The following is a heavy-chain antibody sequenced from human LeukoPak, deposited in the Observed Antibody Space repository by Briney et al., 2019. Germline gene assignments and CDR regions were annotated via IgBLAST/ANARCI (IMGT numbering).Heavy chain of an antibody. D-gene: IGHD3-22*01. CDR3: ARDRWGSSGYFGY. CDR2: IYSGGST. CDR1: GFTVSSNY. V-gene: IGHV3-53*01. Sequence: GGSLRLSCAASGFTVSSNYMSWVRQAPGKGLERVSVIYSGGSTYYADSVKGRFTISRDNSKNTLYLQMNSLRAEDTAVYYCARDRWGSSGYFGYWGQGTLVTVSS. J-gene: IGHJ4*02.